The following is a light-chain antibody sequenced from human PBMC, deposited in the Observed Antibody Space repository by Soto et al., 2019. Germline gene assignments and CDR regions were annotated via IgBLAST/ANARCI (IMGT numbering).Light chain of an antibody. V-gene: IGLV8-61*01. Sequence: QTVVTQEPSFSVSPGGTVTLTCGLTSGSVSTSYYPSWYQQTPGQTPRTLIYNTNTRSFGVPDRFSGSILGNKAALTITGAQADDESDYYCMLHVGSGISVFGGGTKLTV. CDR1: SGSVSTSYY. CDR3: MLHVGSGISV. J-gene: IGLJ2*01. CDR2: NTN.